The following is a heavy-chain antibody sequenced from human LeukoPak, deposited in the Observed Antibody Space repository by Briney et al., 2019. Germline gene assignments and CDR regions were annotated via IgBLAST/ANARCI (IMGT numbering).Heavy chain of an antibody. CDR2: ISAYNGNT. J-gene: IGHJ6*03. Sequence: ASVKVSCKASGYTFTSYGISWVRQAPGQGLEWMGWISAYNGNTNYAQKLQGRVTMTTDTSTSTAYMELRSLRSDDTAVYYCAREIGDIAVVPAAIQGYYYYYYMDVWGKGTTVTVSS. D-gene: IGHD2-2*02. CDR3: AREIGDIAVVPAAIQGYYYYYYMDV. CDR1: GYTFTSYG. V-gene: IGHV1-18*01.